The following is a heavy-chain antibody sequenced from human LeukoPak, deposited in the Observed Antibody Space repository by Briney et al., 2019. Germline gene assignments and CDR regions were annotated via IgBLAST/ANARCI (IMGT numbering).Heavy chain of an antibody. V-gene: IGHV5-51*01. Sequence: PGESLKISCKGSGYSFTSYWIGWVRQMPGKGLEWMGIIYPGDSDTRYSPSFQGQVTISADKSISTAYLQWSSLKASDTAMYYCARQGYSSGWYPYYYGMDVWGQGTTVTVSS. D-gene: IGHD6-19*01. J-gene: IGHJ6*02. CDR2: IYPGDSDT. CDR1: GYSFTSYW. CDR3: ARQGYSSGWYPYYYGMDV.